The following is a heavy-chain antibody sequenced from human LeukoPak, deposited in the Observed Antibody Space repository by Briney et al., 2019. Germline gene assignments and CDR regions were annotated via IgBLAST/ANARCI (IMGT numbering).Heavy chain of an antibody. CDR2: ISAYNGNT. CDR1: GYTFTSYG. J-gene: IGHJ4*02. V-gene: IGHV1-18*01. D-gene: IGHD3-3*01. CDR3: ARERFLEWYIDY. Sequence: ASVKGSCKASGYTFTSYGISWVRQAPGQGVEWMGWISAYNGNTNYAQKLQGRVTMTTDTSTSTAYMELRSLRSDDTAVYYCARERFLEWYIDYWGQGTLVTVSS.